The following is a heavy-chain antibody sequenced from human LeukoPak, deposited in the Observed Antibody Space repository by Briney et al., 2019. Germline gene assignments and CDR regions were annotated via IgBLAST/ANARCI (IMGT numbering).Heavy chain of an antibody. CDR1: GFTFSSYG. V-gene: IGHV3-30*02. D-gene: IGHD6-19*01. Sequence: PGGSPRLSCAASGFTFSSYGMHWVRQAPGKGLEWMAFIRYDGSHEWYADSVKGRFTISRDNAKNSLYLQMNSLRAEDTAVYYCARAGAVAGHYYYYYMDVWGKGTTVTVSS. CDR2: IRYDGSHE. J-gene: IGHJ6*03. CDR3: ARAGAVAGHYYYYYMDV.